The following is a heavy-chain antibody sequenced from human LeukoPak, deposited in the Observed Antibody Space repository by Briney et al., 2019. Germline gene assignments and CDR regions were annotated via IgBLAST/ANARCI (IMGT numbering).Heavy chain of an antibody. J-gene: IGHJ4*02. Sequence: PSETLSLTCTVSGGCISSYYWSWTRQPPGKGLEWIGYISNSGSTDYNPALKSRVTISVDTSKNQFSLKLSSVTGADTAVYYCARGRTWFGELSYWGQGTLVTVSS. CDR3: ARGRTWFGELSY. CDR2: ISNSGST. CDR1: GGCISSYY. D-gene: IGHD3-10*01. V-gene: IGHV4-59*01.